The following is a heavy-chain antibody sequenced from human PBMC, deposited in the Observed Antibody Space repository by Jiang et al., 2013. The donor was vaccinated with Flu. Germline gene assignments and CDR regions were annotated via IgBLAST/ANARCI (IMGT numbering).Heavy chain of an antibody. CDR2: IIPIFGTA. D-gene: IGHD5-12*01. CDR1: GGTFSSYA. CDR3: TYETSGYEGSFDY. J-gene: IGHJ4*02. V-gene: IGHV1-69*01. Sequence: GAEVKKPGSSVKVSCKASGGTFSSYAISWVRQAPGQGLEWMGGIIPIFGTANYAQKFQGRVTITADESTSTAYMELSSLRSEDTAVYYCTYETSGYEGSFDYWGQGTLVTVSS.